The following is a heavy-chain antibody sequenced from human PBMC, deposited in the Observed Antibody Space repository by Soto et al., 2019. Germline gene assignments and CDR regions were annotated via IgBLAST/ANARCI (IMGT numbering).Heavy chain of an antibody. CDR1: GGSISTDDYY. V-gene: IGHV4-30-4*01. CDR2: ISYTGST. D-gene: IGHD6-6*01. CDR3: ARVGRRGLYLYFGMDD. J-gene: IGHJ6*02. Sequence: SLTCTGSGGSISTDDYYWSWIRQPPGKGLEWIAYISYTGSTYYIPSLKSRLTISVDTSKNQFSLKLSSVTAADTAVYYCARVGRRGLYLYFGMDDWGQGTTVTVSS.